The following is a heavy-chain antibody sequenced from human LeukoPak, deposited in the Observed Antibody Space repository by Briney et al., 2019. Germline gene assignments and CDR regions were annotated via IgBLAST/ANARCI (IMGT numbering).Heavy chain of an antibody. CDR2: IYDTGGT. CDR3: ARGNSSGWYGGFDH. CDR1: GGSFSGYY. Sequence: SETLSLTCAVYGGSFSGYYWSWIRQPPGKGLEWIAYIYDTGGTRYNPSLKSRVSISVDPSKRELSLQLNSVTAADTAVYYCARGNSSGWYGGFDHWGRGTLVTVSS. J-gene: IGHJ4*02. D-gene: IGHD6-19*01. V-gene: IGHV4-59*01.